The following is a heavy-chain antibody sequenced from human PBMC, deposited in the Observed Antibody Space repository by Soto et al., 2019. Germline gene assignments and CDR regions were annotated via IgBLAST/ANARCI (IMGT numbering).Heavy chain of an antibody. CDR2: ITNRGTHT. V-gene: IGHV3-21*06. CDR1: GFSFSSYT. J-gene: IGHJ5*01. Sequence: GGSLRLSCTASGFSFSSYTMNWVRQAPGKGLQWVASITNRGTHTYSADSVKGRFTISRDNDKNSLHLQMNNLRAEDTATYYCTRAHEVAWFDSWGLGTLVTVSS. D-gene: IGHD2-15*01. CDR3: TRAHEVAWFDS.